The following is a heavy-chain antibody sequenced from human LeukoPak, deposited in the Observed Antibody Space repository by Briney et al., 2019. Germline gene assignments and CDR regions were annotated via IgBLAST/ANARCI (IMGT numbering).Heavy chain of an antibody. Sequence: GGSLRLSCAASGFSFSDYYMSWIRQAPGKGLEWVSYVSSSGNVIYYGDSVKGRFTISRDNFKNTLSLQMNGLRVEDTALYYCVNSGFDPWGQGTLVTVSS. CDR2: VSSSGNVI. CDR3: VNSGFDP. CDR1: GFSFSDYY. D-gene: IGHD3-10*01. V-gene: IGHV3-11*04. J-gene: IGHJ5*02.